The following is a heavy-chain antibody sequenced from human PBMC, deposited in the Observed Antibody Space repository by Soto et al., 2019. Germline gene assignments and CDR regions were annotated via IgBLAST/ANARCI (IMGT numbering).Heavy chain of an antibody. Sequence: PGGSLRLSCAASGFTFSSYGMHWVRQAPGKGLEWVAVISYDGSNKYYADSVKGRFTISRDNSKNTLYLQMNSLRAEDTAVYYCAKDLRFGELFPKYYYYGMDVWGQGTTVTAP. CDR2: ISYDGSNK. J-gene: IGHJ6*02. D-gene: IGHD3-10*01. V-gene: IGHV3-30*18. CDR1: GFTFSSYG. CDR3: AKDLRFGELFPKYYYYGMDV.